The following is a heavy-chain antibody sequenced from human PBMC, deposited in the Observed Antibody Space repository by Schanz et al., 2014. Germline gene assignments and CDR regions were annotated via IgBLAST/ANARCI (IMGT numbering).Heavy chain of an antibody. CDR1: EFTFSSYG. D-gene: IGHD3-9*01. Sequence: EVQLVESGGGLVKPGGSLRLSCEASEFTFSSYGMHWVRQAPGKGLEWVSSISSSSSYIHYADSVKGRFTISRDNAKNTLYLQMNSLRAEDTAVYYCARDSRPNYDFLTAYYSIDYWGQGTLVTVSS. CDR3: ARDSRPNYDFLTAYYSIDY. V-gene: IGHV3-21*01. J-gene: IGHJ4*02. CDR2: ISSSSSYI.